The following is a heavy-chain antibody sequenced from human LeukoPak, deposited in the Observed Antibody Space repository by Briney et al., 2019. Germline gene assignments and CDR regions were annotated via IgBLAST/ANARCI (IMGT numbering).Heavy chain of an antibody. CDR3: AREPRDGYSP. D-gene: IGHD5-24*01. CDR2: IIPIFGTA. Sequence: ASVKVSCKASGYTFTSYDINWVRQATGQGLEWMGGIIPIFGTANYAQKLQGRVTMTTDTSTSTAYMELRSLRSDDTAVYYCAREPRDGYSPWGQGTLVTVSS. J-gene: IGHJ5*02. V-gene: IGHV1-18*01. CDR1: GYTFTSYD.